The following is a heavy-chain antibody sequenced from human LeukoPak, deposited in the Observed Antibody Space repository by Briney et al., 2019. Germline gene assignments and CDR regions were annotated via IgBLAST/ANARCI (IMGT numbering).Heavy chain of an antibody. CDR3: ARDSQCSRGSCYHYFDY. Sequence: PSQTLSLTCTVSGDSVTSGGYFWTWIRQYPGKGLEWIGYISNSGTTSYNPSLKSRVSISVDTSNNQFSLRLSSVTAADTAVYYCARDSQCSRGSCYHYFDYWGQGTLVTVSS. CDR1: GDSVTSGGYF. J-gene: IGHJ4*02. CDR2: ISNSGTT. V-gene: IGHV4-31*03. D-gene: IGHD2-15*01.